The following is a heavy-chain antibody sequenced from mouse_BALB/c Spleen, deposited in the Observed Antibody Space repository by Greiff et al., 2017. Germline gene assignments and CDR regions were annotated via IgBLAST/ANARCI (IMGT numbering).Heavy chain of an antibody. V-gene: IGHV3-2*02. CDR1: GYSITSDYA. CDR3: ARHYYGKLDY. CDR2: ISYSGST. D-gene: IGHD1-1*01. Sequence: EVKLLESGPGLVKPSQSLSLTCTVTGYSITSDYAWNWIRQFPGNKLEWMGYISYSGSTSYNPSLKSRISITRDTSKNQFFLQLNSVTTEDTATYYCARHYYGKLDYWGQGTSVTVSS. J-gene: IGHJ4*01.